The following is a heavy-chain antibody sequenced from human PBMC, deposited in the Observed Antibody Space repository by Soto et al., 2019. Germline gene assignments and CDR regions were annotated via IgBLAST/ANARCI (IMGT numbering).Heavy chain of an antibody. D-gene: IGHD5-18*01. CDR1: GFIFRNYA. V-gene: IGHV3-23*01. CDR2: ISGSAGSR. Sequence: EVQLLESGGGLVQPGGSLRLSCAASGFIFRNYAMSWVRQAPGKGLEWVSAISGSAGSRYYADSVKGRFTISRDNSKNKLYLQMNRLRAEDTAVYYCAKDGYPHGPPDYWGQGTLVTVPS. CDR3: AKDGYPHGPPDY. J-gene: IGHJ4*02.